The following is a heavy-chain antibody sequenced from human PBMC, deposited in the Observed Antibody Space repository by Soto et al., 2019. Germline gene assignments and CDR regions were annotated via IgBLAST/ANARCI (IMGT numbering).Heavy chain of an antibody. CDR2: ITSSGSTV. V-gene: IGHV3-48*03. CDR1: GFIFSDYE. D-gene: IGHD2-8*01. CDR3: ARDRVGYCTNGVCYKFGMDV. J-gene: IGHJ6*02. Sequence: GGSLRLSCAASGFIFSDYEMNWVRQAPGKGLEWVSYITSSGSTVFYADSVEGRFTISRDNAKKSLYLQMNSLRAEDTAVYYCARDRVGYCTNGVCYKFGMDVWGQGTTVTVSS.